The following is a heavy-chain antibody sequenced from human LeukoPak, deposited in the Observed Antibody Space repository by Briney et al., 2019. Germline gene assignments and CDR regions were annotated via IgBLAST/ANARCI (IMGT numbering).Heavy chain of an antibody. V-gene: IGHV1-69*13. J-gene: IGHJ4*02. CDR3: ASQGYCSGGSCYIDFDY. D-gene: IGHD2-15*01. CDR1: GGTFSSYA. Sequence: ASVKVSCKASGGTFSSYAISWVRQAPGQGLEWTGGIIPIFGTANYAQKFQGRVTITADESTSTAYMELSSLRSEDTAVYYCASQGYCSGGSCYIDFDYWGQGTLVTVSS. CDR2: IIPIFGTA.